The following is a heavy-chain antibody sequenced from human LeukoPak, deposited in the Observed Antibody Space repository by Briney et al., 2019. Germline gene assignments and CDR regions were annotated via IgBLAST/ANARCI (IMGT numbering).Heavy chain of an antibody. Sequence: SETLSLTCTVSGYSISSGYYWGWIRQPPGKGLKWIGSIYHSGSTYYNPSLKSRVTISVDTSKNQFSLKLSSVTAADTAVYYCARQYATQKKDPIVVVPAAIYYWGQGTLVTVSS. CDR2: IYHSGST. CDR3: ARQYATQKKDPIVVVPAAIYY. CDR1: GYSISSGYY. J-gene: IGHJ4*02. D-gene: IGHD2-2*01. V-gene: IGHV4-38-2*02.